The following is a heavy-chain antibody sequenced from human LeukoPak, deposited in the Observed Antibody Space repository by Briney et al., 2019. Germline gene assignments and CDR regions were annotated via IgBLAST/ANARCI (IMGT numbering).Heavy chain of an antibody. CDR1: GGPISSGGYY. Sequence: SQTLSLTCTVSGGPISSGGYYWSWIRQHPGKGLEWIGYIYYSGSTYYNPSLKSRVTISVDTSKNQFSLKLSSVTAADTAVYYCARDGNSRGDFDYWGQGTLVTVSS. J-gene: IGHJ4*02. CDR3: ARDGNSRGDFDY. D-gene: IGHD4-23*01. V-gene: IGHV4-31*03. CDR2: IYYSGST.